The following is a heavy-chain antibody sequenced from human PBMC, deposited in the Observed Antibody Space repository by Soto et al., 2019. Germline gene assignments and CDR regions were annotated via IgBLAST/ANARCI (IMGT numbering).Heavy chain of an antibody. CDR1: GGCIISGGYS. D-gene: IGHD6-6*01. V-gene: IGHV4-30-2*01. J-gene: IGHJ5*02. CDR3: ARVSSSGNNWFDP. CDR2: IYHSGST. Sequence: SETLSLTCAVSGGCIISGGYSWSWIGQPPGKGLEWIGYIYHSGSTYYNPSLKSRVTISVDRSKNQFSLKLSSVTAADTAVYYCARVSSSGNNWFDPWGQGTLVTVSS.